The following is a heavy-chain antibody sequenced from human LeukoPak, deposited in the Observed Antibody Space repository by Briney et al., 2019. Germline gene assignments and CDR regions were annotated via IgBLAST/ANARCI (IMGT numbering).Heavy chain of an antibody. V-gene: IGHV4-39*01. CDR1: GGSISSSSYY. Sequence: KSSETLSLTCTVSGGSISSSSYYWGWIRQPPGKGLEWIGSIYYSGDTHYNPSLKSRVSISVDTSKNQFSLKLTSVTAADTAVYYCATAIAASGTTGEDYWGQGILVTVSS. J-gene: IGHJ4*02. CDR2: IYYSGDT. D-gene: IGHD6-13*01. CDR3: ATAIAASGTTGEDY.